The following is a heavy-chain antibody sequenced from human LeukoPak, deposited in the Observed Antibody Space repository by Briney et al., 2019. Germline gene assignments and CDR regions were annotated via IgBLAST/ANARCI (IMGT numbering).Heavy chain of an antibody. CDR2: IGSSSSSM. Sequence: GGSLRLSCAASGFTFSSYSMNWVRQAPGKGLEWVSSIGSSSSSMYYTDSVKGRFTISRDNAKNSLYLQMNSLRAEDTAVYYCARENLEGSDYWGQGTLVTVSS. J-gene: IGHJ4*02. CDR3: ARENLEGSDY. V-gene: IGHV3-21*01. CDR1: GFTFSSYS.